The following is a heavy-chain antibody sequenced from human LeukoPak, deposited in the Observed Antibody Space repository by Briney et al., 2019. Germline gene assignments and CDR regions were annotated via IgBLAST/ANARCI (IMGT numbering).Heavy chain of an antibody. CDR2: INHSGST. V-gene: IGHV4-34*01. Sequence: SETLSLTCAVYGGSFSGYYWSWIRQPPGKGLEWIGEINHSGSTNYNPSLKSRVTISVDTSKNQSSLKLSSVTAADTAVYYCARGLRYYDSSGYSRSYGYWGQGTLVTVSS. CDR1: GGSFSGYY. CDR3: ARGLRYYDSSGYSRSYGY. D-gene: IGHD3-22*01. J-gene: IGHJ4*02.